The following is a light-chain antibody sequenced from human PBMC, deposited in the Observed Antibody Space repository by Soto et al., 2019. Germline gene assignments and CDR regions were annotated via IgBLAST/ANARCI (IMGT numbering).Light chain of an antibody. Sequence: EIVLTQSPGTLSLSPGERATLSCRASQSVTSNYLAWYQQKPGQAPRILLFGASSRATGIPDRCSGSGSGTDFTLTISRLEPEDFAVYYCQYYGTSPQTFGQGTKVDIK. CDR2: GAS. J-gene: IGKJ1*01. CDR3: QYYGTSPQT. CDR1: QSVTSNY. V-gene: IGKV3-20*01.